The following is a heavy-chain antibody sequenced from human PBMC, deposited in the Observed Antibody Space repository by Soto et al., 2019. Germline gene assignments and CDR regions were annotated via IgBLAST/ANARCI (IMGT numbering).Heavy chain of an antibody. CDR1: GGSFSGYY. CDR2: INHSGST. D-gene: IGHD3-3*01. CDR3: GRSIIEPRVFMYPFAP. Sequence: TSETLSLTCAVYGGSFSGYYWTWIRQPPGTGLEWIGEINHSGSTNYNPSLKSRVAISLDTSKNQFSLRLNTVTAADTAVYYLGRSIIEPRVFMYPFAPGAQGTRVTVSP. V-gene: IGHV4-34*01. J-gene: IGHJ5*02.